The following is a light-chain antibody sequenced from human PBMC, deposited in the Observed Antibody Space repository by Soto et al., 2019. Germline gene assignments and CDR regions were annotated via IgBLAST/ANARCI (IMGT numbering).Light chain of an antibody. CDR3: QQYNTYSYT. J-gene: IGKJ2*01. V-gene: IGKV1-5*03. Sequence: DIQMTQSPSTLSASVGDRVTITCRASQSINSWLAWFQKKPGKAPKLLIHKASSLESGVPSRFSGSGSGTEFTLTISSLQPDDFATYYCQQYNTYSYTFGQGTKLEIK. CDR2: KAS. CDR1: QSINSW.